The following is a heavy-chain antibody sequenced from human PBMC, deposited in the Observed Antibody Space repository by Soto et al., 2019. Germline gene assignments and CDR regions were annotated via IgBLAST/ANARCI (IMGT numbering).Heavy chain of an antibody. CDR3: ARWGAARDAFDI. CDR2: ISSSSSYI. V-gene: IGHV3-21*01. CDR1: GFTFSSYS. Sequence: GGSLRLSCAASGFTFSSYSMNWVRQAPGKGLEWVSSISSSSSYIYYADSVKGRSTISRDNAKNSLYLQMNSLRAEDTAVYYCARWGAARDAFDIWGQGTMVTVS. J-gene: IGHJ3*02. D-gene: IGHD1-26*01.